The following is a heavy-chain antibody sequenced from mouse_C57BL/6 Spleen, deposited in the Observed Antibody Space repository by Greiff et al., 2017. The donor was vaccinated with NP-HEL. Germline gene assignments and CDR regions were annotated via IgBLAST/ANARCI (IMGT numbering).Heavy chain of an antibody. CDR3: ARAGFYYAMDY. CDR1: GYSITSGYD. V-gene: IGHV3-1*01. D-gene: IGHD3-1*01. Sequence: EVQLVESGPGMVKPSQSLSLTCTVTGYSITSGYDWHWIRHFPGNKLEWMGYISYSGSTNYNPSLKSRISITHDTSKNHFFLKLNSVTTEDTATYYCARAGFYYAMDYWGQGTSVTVSS. CDR2: ISYSGST. J-gene: IGHJ4*01.